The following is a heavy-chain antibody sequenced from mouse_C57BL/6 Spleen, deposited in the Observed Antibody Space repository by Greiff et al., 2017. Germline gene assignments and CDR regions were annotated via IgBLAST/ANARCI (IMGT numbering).Heavy chain of an antibody. V-gene: IGHV1-61*01. J-gene: IGHJ2*01. D-gene: IGHD2-13*01. CDR1: GYTFTSYW. Sequence: QVQLQQPGAELVRPGSSVKLSCKASGYTFTSYWMDWVQQSPGQGLEWIGNIYPSDSETHYTHKFKDKSTLTVDKSSSTAYMQLSSLTSEDSAVEYCERRGGDRYFDYWGQGTTLTVSA. CDR2: IYPSDSET. CDR3: ERRGGDRYFDY.